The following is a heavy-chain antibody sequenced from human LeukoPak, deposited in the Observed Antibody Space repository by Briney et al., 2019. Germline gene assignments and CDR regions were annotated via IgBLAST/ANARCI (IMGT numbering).Heavy chain of an antibody. V-gene: IGHV3-23*01. D-gene: IGHD3-22*01. CDR1: GFTFNSYA. CDR3: AKGGSYYYDSSGFDY. CDR2: ISGSGGST. J-gene: IGHJ4*02. Sequence: GGSLKLSCEASGFTFNSYAMSWVRQAPGKGLEWVSAISGSGGSTYYADSVKGRFTISRDNSKNTLYLQMNSLRAEDTAVYYCAKGGSYYYDSSGFDYWGQGTLVTVSS.